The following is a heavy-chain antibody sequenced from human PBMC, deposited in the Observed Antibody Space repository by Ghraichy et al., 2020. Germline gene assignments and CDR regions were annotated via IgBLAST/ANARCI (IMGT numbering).Heavy chain of an antibody. D-gene: IGHD2-8*02. Sequence: ASVKVSCKASGYTFTDYFIHWVRQAPGQGLEWMGWIFPKSGDRNSAQQFQDRVTMTRDTSITTAYLELSRLRSDDTAVYFCAGEYCSGCACWQGFDYWGQGTLVSVSS. CDR3: AGEYCSGCACWQGFDY. CDR1: GYTFTDYF. CDR2: IFPKSGDR. J-gene: IGHJ4*02. V-gene: IGHV1-2*02.